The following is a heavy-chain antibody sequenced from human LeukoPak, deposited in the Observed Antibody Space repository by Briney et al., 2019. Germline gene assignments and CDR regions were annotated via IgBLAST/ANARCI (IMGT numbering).Heavy chain of an antibody. CDR1: GFTFSGSA. Sequence: GGSLRLSCAASGFTFSGSAMHWVRRASGKGLEWVGRIRSKANSYATAYAASVKGRFTISRDDSKNTAYLQMNSLKTEDTAVYYCTRHDIVVVPAAIGRSLTGLKNYYMDVWGKGTTVTVSS. CDR2: IRSKANSYAT. V-gene: IGHV3-73*01. CDR3: TRHDIVVVPAAIGRSLTGLKNYYMDV. J-gene: IGHJ6*03. D-gene: IGHD2-2*01.